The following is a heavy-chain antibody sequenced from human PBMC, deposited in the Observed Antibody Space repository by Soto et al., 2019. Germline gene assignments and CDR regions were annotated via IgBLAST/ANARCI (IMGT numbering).Heavy chain of an antibody. J-gene: IGHJ5*02. CDR1: GYTITCCS. V-gene: IGHV1-3*01. D-gene: IGHD6-13*01. Sequence: QVQLVQSGAEVKKPGASVRVSCKASGYTITCCSMHWVRQAPGQRPEWMGWINAGDGDRKYSQKFQGRFTIIMATYASTDYMELSSLRSEDTAVYYCARDGEGKAAAGMVPWGQGTLVTFSS. CDR3: ARDGEGKAAAGMVP. CDR2: INAGDGDR.